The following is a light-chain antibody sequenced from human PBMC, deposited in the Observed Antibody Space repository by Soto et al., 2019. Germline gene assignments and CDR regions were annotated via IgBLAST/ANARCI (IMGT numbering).Light chain of an antibody. V-gene: IGKV1-33*01. J-gene: IGKJ5*01. CDR3: QQYDNLPIT. CDR2: DAS. Sequence: DLQMTQSPSSLSASVGDRVTITCQASQDISNFLNWYQQKPGKAPKLLIYDASNLQTLVPSRFSGSGSGTYFIFTISSLQPEDISTYYCQQYDNLPITFGQGTRLEMK. CDR1: QDISNF.